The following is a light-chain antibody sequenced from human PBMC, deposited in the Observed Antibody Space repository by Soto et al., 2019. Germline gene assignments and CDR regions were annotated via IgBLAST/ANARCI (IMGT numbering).Light chain of an antibody. V-gene: IGLV2-8*01. CDR2: DVS. Sequence: QSALTQPPSASGSPGQSVTISCTGSSSDVGGYDYVSWYHQHPGKAPKLMIFDVSKRPSGVPDRLSGSKSGNTASLTVSGLQAEDEADYHCSSYGGSDTVVFGGGTQLTVL. J-gene: IGLJ3*02. CDR3: SSYGGSDTVV. CDR1: SSDVGGYDY.